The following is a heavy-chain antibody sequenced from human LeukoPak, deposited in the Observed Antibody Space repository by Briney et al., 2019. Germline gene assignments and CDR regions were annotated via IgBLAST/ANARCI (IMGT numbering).Heavy chain of an antibody. J-gene: IGHJ6*03. V-gene: IGHV4-34*01. CDR3: ARGNGEAARLPYMDV. D-gene: IGHD6-6*01. CDR1: GGSFSGYY. CDR2: INHSGST. Sequence: KPSETLSLTCAVYGGSFSGYYWSWIRQPPGKGLEWIGEINHSGSTNYNPSLKSRVTISVDTSKNQFSLKLSSVTAADTAVYYCARGNGEAARLPYMDVWGKGTTVTVSS.